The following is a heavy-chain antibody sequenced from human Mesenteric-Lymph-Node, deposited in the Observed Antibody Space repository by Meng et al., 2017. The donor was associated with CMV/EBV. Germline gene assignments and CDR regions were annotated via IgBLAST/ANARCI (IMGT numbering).Heavy chain of an antibody. Sequence: SETLSLTCTVSGGSISSSGHYWGWIRQPPGKGLEWIGSISYSRSAFYNPSLMSRVTISADTSKNQFSLKLSSVTAADTAVYYCARQGGDANWFDPWGQGTPVTVSS. CDR1: GGSISSSGHY. CDR2: ISYSRSA. CDR3: ARQGGDANWFDP. D-gene: IGHD3-16*01. J-gene: IGHJ5*02. V-gene: IGHV4-39*07.